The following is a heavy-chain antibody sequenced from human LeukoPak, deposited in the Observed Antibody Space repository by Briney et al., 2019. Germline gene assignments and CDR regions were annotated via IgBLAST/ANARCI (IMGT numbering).Heavy chain of an antibody. CDR1: GFTFSDYY. CDR2: ISSSGSTI. V-gene: IGHV3-11*01. Sequence: PGGSLRLSCAASGFTFSDYYMSWIRQAPGKGLEWVSYISSSGSTIYYADSVKGRFTISRDNAKNSLYLQMNSLRAEDTAVYYCAKHPYYGGNSWLDYWGQGTLVTVSS. J-gene: IGHJ4*02. CDR3: AKHPYYGGNSWLDY. D-gene: IGHD4-23*01.